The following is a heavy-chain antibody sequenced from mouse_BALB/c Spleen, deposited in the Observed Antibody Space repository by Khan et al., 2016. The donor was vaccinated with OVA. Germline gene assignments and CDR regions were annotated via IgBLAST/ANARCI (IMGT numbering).Heavy chain of an antibody. V-gene: IGHV10-1*02. CDR3: YYYGGNFAY. CDR2: IRTKSNNYAT. D-gene: IGHD1-1*01. Sequence: EVQLVESGGGLVQPKGSLKLSCAASGSTFNTFAMNWVRQAPGKGLEWVARIRTKSNNYATYYADSVKDRFTISRDDSQSMLYLKMNNLKTEDTAMYYCYYYGGNFAYWGQGTLVTVSA. J-gene: IGHJ3*01. CDR1: GSTFNTFA.